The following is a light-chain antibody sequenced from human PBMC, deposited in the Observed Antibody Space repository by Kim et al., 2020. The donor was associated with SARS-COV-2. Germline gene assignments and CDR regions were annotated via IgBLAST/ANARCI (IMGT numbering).Light chain of an antibody. CDR1: QTVLDNSNNNNY. CDR2: WAS. Sequence: RATLNGKSSQTVLDNSNNNNYLAWYQQKPGKAPKLLIYWASIREAGVSDRFSGSGSETDFTLTISSLQAEDVAVYYCQQYYSTPPSFGQGTKLEI. J-gene: IGKJ2*03. CDR3: QQYYSTPPS. V-gene: IGKV4-1*01.